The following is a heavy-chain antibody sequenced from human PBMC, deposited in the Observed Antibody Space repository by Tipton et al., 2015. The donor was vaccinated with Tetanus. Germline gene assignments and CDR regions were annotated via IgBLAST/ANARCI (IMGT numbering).Heavy chain of an antibody. CDR2: ISGSRLTP. J-gene: IGHJ4*02. CDR3: ARGTSRIVYYFDY. Sequence: GSLRLSCAASGFTFKSYTMNWVRQAPGNGLEWVAAISGSRLTPYYADSVKGRFTISRDNSKNTLYLQMNSLRAEDTAVYYCARGTSRIVYYFDYWGQGTLVTVSS. D-gene: IGHD2-21*01. V-gene: IGHV3-23*01. CDR1: GFTFKSYT.